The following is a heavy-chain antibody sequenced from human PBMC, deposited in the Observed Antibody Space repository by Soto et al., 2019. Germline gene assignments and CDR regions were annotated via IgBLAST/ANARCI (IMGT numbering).Heavy chain of an antibody. Sequence: PGGSLRLCCAASGFTFSSYSMNWVRQAPGKGLEWVSYISSSSSTIYYADSVKGRFTISRDNAKNSLYLQMNSLRDEDTAVYYCARDREVTAPGGYYYYGMDVWGQGTTVTVSS. V-gene: IGHV3-48*02. CDR3: ARDREVTAPGGYYYYGMDV. J-gene: IGHJ6*02. CDR2: ISSSSSTI. CDR1: GFTFSSYS. D-gene: IGHD3-10*01.